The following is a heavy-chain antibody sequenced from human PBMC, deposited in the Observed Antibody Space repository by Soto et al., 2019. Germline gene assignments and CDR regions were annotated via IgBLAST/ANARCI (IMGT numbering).Heavy chain of an antibody. CDR1: GFSLHTSGVG. D-gene: IGHD1-26*01. CDR3: VYRALYSGSYWDGGYFDS. J-gene: IGHJ4*02. CDR2: IYWDDDK. V-gene: IGHV2-5*02. Sequence: QITLRESGPTRVRPTQTLSLTCTFSGFSLHTSGVGVGWIRQPPGKALEWLALIYWDDDKRYSPSLKSRLSITKDPSENQVGLTMTNMDPVDTATYYCVYRALYSGSYWDGGYFDSWGQGTLITVSS.